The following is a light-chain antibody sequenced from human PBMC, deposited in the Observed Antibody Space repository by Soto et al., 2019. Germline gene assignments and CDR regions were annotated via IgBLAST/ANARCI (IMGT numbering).Light chain of an antibody. Sequence: QSALTQPASVSGSPGQSITISCTGTSSDVGGYNYVSWYQQHPGKAPKLMIYDVNNRPSGVSHRFSGSKSGNTASLTISGLQAEDEADYYCRSYTGSSTYVVFGGGTKLTVL. CDR2: DVN. V-gene: IGLV2-14*01. CDR1: SSDVGGYNY. CDR3: RSYTGSSTYVV. J-gene: IGLJ2*01.